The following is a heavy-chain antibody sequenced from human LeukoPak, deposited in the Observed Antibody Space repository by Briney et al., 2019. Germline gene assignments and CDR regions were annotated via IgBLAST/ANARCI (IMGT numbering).Heavy chain of an antibody. V-gene: IGHV1-24*01. D-gene: IGHD3-10*01. J-gene: IGHJ6*02. CDR3: ATGLIAGSAGYYYYYGMDV. CDR1: GYTLTELS. CDR2: FDPEDGET. Sequence: ASVKVSCKVSGYTLTELSMHWVRQAPGKGLEWMGGFDPEDGETIYAQKFQGRVTMTEDTSTDTAYMELSSLRSEDTAVYYCATGLIAGSAGYYYYYGMDVWGQGTTVTVSS.